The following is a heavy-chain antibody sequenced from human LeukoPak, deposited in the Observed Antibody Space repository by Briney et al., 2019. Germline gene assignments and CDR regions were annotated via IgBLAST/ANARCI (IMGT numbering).Heavy chain of an antibody. CDR3: TRSAVVLPYYFDY. CDR2: FDPENGET. D-gene: IGHD3-22*01. V-gene: IGHV1-24*01. Sequence: PGGSLRLSCAASGFTFSSYAMHWVRQAPGKGLEWMGSFDPENGETLYAQEFQGRVTLTEDTSADTAYMELISLRSEDTAVYYCTRSAVVLPYYFDYWGQGTLVTVSS. J-gene: IGHJ4*02. CDR1: GFTFSSYA.